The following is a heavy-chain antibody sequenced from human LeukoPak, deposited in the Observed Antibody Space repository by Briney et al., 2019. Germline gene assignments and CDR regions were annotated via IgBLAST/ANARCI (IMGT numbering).Heavy chain of an antibody. Sequence: TPGGSLRLSCAASGFTFSDYYMSWIRQAPGKGLEWVSYISSSGSTIYYADSVKGRFTIPRDNAKNSLYLQMNSLRAEDTAVYYCAKGYSSSSTYYYFYMDVWGKGTTVTVSS. CDR1: GFTFSDYY. J-gene: IGHJ6*03. CDR3: AKGYSSSSTYYYFYMDV. D-gene: IGHD6-6*01. V-gene: IGHV3-11*01. CDR2: ISSSGSTI.